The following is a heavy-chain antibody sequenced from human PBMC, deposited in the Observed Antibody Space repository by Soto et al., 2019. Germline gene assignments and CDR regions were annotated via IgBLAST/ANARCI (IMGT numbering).Heavy chain of an antibody. CDR3: AKRKVVPGATYFDN. CDR1: GFTFSAHA. J-gene: IGHJ4*02. Sequence: EVQLLESGGGLVQPGGSLRLSCVASGFTFSAHAMTWVSQAPGKGLEWVSVITGSGGNTYYADSVKGRFTISRDNSKNTLYLQMNSLGAEDTALYYCAKRKVVPGATYFDNWGQGTLVTVSS. V-gene: IGHV3-23*01. CDR2: ITGSGGNT. D-gene: IGHD2-2*01.